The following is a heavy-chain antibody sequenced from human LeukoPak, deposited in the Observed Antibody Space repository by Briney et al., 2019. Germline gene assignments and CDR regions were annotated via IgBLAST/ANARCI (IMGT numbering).Heavy chain of an antibody. J-gene: IGHJ5*02. V-gene: IGHV3-23*01. CDR1: GFTFSSYA. CDR3: AKESSWGTVVTPGGPSA. CDR2: ISGSGGST. Sequence: GGSLRLSCAASGFTFSSYAMSWVRQAPGKGLEWVSAISGSGGSTYYADSVKGRFTISRDNSKNTLYLQMNSLRAEDAAVYYCAKESSWGTVVTPGGPSAWGQGTLVTVSS. D-gene: IGHD4-23*01.